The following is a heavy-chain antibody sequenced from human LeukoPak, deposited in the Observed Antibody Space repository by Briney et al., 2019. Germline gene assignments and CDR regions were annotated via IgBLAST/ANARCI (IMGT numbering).Heavy chain of an antibody. CDR3: AKDPLSYYDSSGYRYFDY. V-gene: IGHV3-23*01. CDR1: GFTFNNYA. Sequence: GGSLRLSCAASGFTFNNYAMNGVREARGKGLEWFSGISGSGGSKYYADSVKGRFTISRDNSKNTLYLQMNRLRAEDTAVYFCAKDPLSYYDSSGYRYFDYWGQGTLVTVSS. D-gene: IGHD3-22*01. CDR2: ISGSGGSK. J-gene: IGHJ4*02.